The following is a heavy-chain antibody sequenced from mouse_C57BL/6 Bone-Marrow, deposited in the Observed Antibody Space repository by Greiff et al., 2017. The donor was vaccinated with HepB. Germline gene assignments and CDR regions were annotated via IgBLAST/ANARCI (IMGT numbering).Heavy chain of an antibody. CDR2: ISYDGSN. V-gene: IGHV3-6*01. Sequence: VQLQQSGPGLVKPSQSLSLTCSVTGYSITSGYYWNWIRQFPGNKLEWMGYISYDGSNNYNPSLKNRISITRDTSKNQFFLKLNSVTTEDTATYYCASGRGFAYWGQGTLVTVSA. CDR3: ASGRGFAY. CDR1: GYSITSGYY. D-gene: IGHD3-1*01. J-gene: IGHJ3*01.